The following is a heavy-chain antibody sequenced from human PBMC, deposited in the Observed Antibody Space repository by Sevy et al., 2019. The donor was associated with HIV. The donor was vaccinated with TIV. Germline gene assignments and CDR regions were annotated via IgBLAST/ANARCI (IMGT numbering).Heavy chain of an antibody. D-gene: IGHD4-17*01. J-gene: IGHJ3*01. Sequence: SETLSLTCAVSGDSISSGVFSWNWIRQPPGKGLEWIGYVFHTRSTYYNPSINSRTIISVNTSKNQFSLKLSSMTAADTAVYYCARDGGTLTSPGSFDFWGQGKMVTVSS. CDR2: VFHTRST. CDR1: GDSISSGVFS. V-gene: IGHV4-30-2*01. CDR3: ARDGGTLTSPGSFDF.